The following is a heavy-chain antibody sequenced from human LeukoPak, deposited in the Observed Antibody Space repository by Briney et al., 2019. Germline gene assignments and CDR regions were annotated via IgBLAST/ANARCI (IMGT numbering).Heavy chain of an antibody. CDR1: GGSISSGSYY. V-gene: IGHV4-61*02. Sequence: SQTLSLACTVSGGSISSGSYYWSWIRQPAGKGLEWIGRIYTSGSTNYNPSLKSRVTISVDTSRNQFSLKMTSVTAADTAVYYCARGGDSGGYSRHPFDYWGQGILVTVSS. CDR3: ARGGDSGGYSRHPFDY. J-gene: IGHJ4*02. CDR2: IYTSGST. D-gene: IGHD3-22*01.